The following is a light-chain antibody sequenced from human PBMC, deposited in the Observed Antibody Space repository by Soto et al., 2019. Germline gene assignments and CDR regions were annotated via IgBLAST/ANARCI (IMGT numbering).Light chain of an antibody. Sequence: DIVMTQPPLSLPVTPGEPASISCRSSQSLLHSNGYNYLDWYLQKPGQSPQLLIYLGSNRASGVPDRFSGSGSGTDFTLKISRVEAEDVGVYYCMQPLQSWTFGQGTKVDI. CDR2: LGS. V-gene: IGKV2-28*01. CDR1: QSLLHSNGYNY. J-gene: IGKJ1*01. CDR3: MQPLQSWT.